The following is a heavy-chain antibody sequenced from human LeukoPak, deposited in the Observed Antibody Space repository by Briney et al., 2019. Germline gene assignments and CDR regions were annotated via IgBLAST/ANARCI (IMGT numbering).Heavy chain of an antibody. CDR2: INHFGST. V-gene: IGHV4-34*01. D-gene: IGHD5-18*01. Sequence: SSETLPLTCAVYGGSFSGYYWSWTRQPPGKGLEWIGEINHFGSTNYNPSLKSRVTISGDTSKNQFSLKVNSVTAADTAVYYCARGYRAPQTFYSYHYFDSWAQGILVTVSS. J-gene: IGHJ4*02. CDR3: ARGYRAPQTFYSYHYFDS. CDR1: GGSFSGYY.